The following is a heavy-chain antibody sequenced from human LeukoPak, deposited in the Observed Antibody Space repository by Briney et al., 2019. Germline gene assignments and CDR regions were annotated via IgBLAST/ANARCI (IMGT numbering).Heavy chain of an antibody. CDR2: ISDSGGRT. D-gene: IGHD2-15*01. J-gene: IGHJ4*02. V-gene: IGHV3-23*01. Sequence: QPGGSLRLSCAVSGITLSNYGMSWVRQAPGKGLEWVAGISDSGGRTNYADSVKGRFTISRDNSKNTLYLQMNSLRVEDTAVYYCAKNGGSQCYSHLDSWGQGTLVTVSS. CDR3: AKNGGSQCYSHLDS. CDR1: GITLSNYG.